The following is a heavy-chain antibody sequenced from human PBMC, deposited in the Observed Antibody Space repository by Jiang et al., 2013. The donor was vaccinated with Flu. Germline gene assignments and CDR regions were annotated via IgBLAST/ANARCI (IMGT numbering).Heavy chain of an antibody. V-gene: IGHV3-30*02. Sequence: QLVESGGGVVQPGGSLRLSCAASGFTFISYGMQWVRQAPGKGLEWVAFIRNDGTNKYYGDSVKGRFTISRDNSKNTLYLQMDSLRAEDTAVYYCAKDDLQPYNSRSYYGGYFDYWGQGTLVTVSS. CDR1: GFTFISYG. CDR3: AKDDLQPYNSRSYYGGYFDY. CDR2: IRNDGTNK. J-gene: IGHJ4*02. D-gene: IGHD3-10*01.